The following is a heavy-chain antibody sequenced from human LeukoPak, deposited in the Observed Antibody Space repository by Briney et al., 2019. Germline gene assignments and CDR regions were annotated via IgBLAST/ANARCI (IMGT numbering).Heavy chain of an antibody. J-gene: IGHJ5*02. CDR1: GGSFSSYG. Sequence: SVKVSCKASGGSFSSYGFSWVRQAPGHGLEWMGGIIPIFGTANYAQKFQGRVTITTDESTSTAYMELSSLRSEDTAVYYCATADCGGDCYGGWFDPWGQGTLVTVSS. CDR3: ATADCGGDCYGGWFDP. V-gene: IGHV1-69*05. D-gene: IGHD2-21*01. CDR2: IIPIFGTA.